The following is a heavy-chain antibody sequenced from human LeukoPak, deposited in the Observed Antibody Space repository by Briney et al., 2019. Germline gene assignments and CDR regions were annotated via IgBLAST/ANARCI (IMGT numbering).Heavy chain of an antibody. CDR3: ARDPLYTYGTPDAFDI. CDR1: GGSISSSNW. V-gene: IGHV4-4*02. CDR2: MYHSGST. D-gene: IGHD5-18*01. Sequence: SETLSLTCAVSGGSISSSNWWSWVRQPPGKGLEGIGEMYHSGSTNYNPSLKSRVTILVDKSKNQFSLKLSSVTAADTAVYYCARDPLYTYGTPDAFDIWGQGTMVTVSS. J-gene: IGHJ3*02.